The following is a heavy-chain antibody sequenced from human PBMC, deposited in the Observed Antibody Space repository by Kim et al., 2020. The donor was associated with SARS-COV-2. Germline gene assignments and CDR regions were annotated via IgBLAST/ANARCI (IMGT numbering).Heavy chain of an antibody. J-gene: IGHJ6*02. CDR2: IYSGGST. Sequence: GGSLRLSCAASGFTVSSNYMSWVRQAPGKGLEWVSVIYSGGSTYYADSVKGRFTISRDNSKNTLYLQMNSLRAEDTAVYYCARGDSSGWYYYGMDVWGQGTTVTVSS. D-gene: IGHD6-19*01. CDR3: ARGDSSGWYYYGMDV. CDR1: GFTVSSNY. V-gene: IGHV3-66*01.